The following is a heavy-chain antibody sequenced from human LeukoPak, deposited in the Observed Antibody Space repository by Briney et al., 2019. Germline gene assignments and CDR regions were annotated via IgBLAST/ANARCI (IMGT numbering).Heavy chain of an antibody. CDR3: AKDMRSGYEPNFDY. CDR1: GFTFDDYA. D-gene: IGHD5-12*01. J-gene: IGHJ4*02. CDR2: ISWNSGSI. Sequence: GGSLRLSCAAPGFTFDDYAMHWVRQAPGKGLEWVSGISWNSGSIGYADSVRGRFTISRDNAKNSLYLQMNSLRAEDTALYYCAKDMRSGYEPNFDYWGQGTLVTVSS. V-gene: IGHV3-9*01.